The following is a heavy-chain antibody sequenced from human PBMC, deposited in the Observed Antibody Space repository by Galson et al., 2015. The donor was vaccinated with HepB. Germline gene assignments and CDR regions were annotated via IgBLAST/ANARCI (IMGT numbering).Heavy chain of an antibody. D-gene: IGHD2-2*01. CDR3: ARDLRGDIVVVPAASYYYGMDV. CDR2: INPSGGST. Sequence: SVKVSCKASGYTFTSYYMHWARQAPGQGLEWMGIINPSGGSTSYAQKFQGRVTMTRDTSTSTVYMELSSLRSEDTAVYYCARDLRGDIVVVPAASYYYGMDVWGQGTTVTVSS. CDR1: GYTFTSYY. J-gene: IGHJ6*02. V-gene: IGHV1-46*01.